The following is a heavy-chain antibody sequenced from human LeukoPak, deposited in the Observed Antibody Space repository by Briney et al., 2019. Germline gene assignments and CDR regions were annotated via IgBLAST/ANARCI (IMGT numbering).Heavy chain of an antibody. CDR1: GFTFSSYA. J-gene: IGHJ4*02. CDR2: ISYDGSNK. V-gene: IGHV3-30-3*02. D-gene: IGHD1-26*01. CDR3: AKPVGATGRVY. Sequence: PGRSLRLSCAASGFTFSSYAMHWVRQAPGKGLEWVAVISYDGSNKYYADSVKGRFTISRDNSKNTLYLQTNSLRAEDTAVYYCAKPVGATGRVYWGQGTLVTVSS.